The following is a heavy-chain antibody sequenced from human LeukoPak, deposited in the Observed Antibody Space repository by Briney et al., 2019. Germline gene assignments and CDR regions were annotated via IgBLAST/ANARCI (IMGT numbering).Heavy chain of an antibody. CDR1: GGSISTYY. D-gene: IGHD6-19*01. V-gene: IGHV4-59*01. J-gene: IGHJ4*02. Sequence: PSETLSLTCTVSGGSISTYYWTWIRQPPGKGLEWIGYIYYTGNTDYNPSLKSRVTLSVDTSKSQFSLRLNSVTAADTAVYYCARGLDKRGYYFDYWGQGALVTVSS. CDR2: IYYTGNT. CDR3: ARGLDKRGYYFDY.